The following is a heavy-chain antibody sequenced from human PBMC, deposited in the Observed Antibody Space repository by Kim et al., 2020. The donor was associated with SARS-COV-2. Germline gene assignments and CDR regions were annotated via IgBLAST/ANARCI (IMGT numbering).Heavy chain of an antibody. D-gene: IGHD3-22*01. CDR3: ASPDTYYYDTTGPKPGQYYYGLDV. Sequence: SETLSLTCTVSGGSVDNRAYYWGWFRQPPGKGLEWIGSIYDSGSPSYNPSLKNRVTLSVDTSKNQFSLNLRSVTAADTAVYYCASPDTYYYDTTGPKPGQYYYGLDVWGQGTTVTVSS. CDR2: IYDSGSP. J-gene: IGHJ6*02. CDR1: GGSVDNRAYY. V-gene: IGHV4-39*01.